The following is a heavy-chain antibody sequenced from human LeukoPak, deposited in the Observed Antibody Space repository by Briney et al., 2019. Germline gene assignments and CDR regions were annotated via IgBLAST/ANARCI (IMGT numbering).Heavy chain of an antibody. CDR1: GGSISSSSYY. CDR2: IYYSGST. CDR3: ARETRYGAPGD. D-gene: IGHD5-18*01. V-gene: IGHV4-39*02. J-gene: IGHJ4*02. Sequence: PSGTLSLTCTVSGGSISSSSYYWGWIRQPPGKGLEWIGSIYYSGSTYYNPSLKSRVTISVDTSKNQFSLKLSSVTAADTAVYYCARETRYGAPGDWGQGTLVTVSS.